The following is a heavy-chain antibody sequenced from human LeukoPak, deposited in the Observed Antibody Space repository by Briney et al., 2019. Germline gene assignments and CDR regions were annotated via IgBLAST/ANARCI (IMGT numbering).Heavy chain of an antibody. CDR1: GYTFTGYY. Sequence: ASVKVSCKASGYTFTGYYMHWVRQAPGQGLEWMGWINPNSGGTNYAQKFQGRVTMTRDTSISTAYMELSRLRSDDTAVYYCARSQPYYYYYMDVWGKGTTVTVSS. D-gene: IGHD2-2*01. J-gene: IGHJ6*03. V-gene: IGHV1-2*02. CDR3: ARSQPYYYYYMDV. CDR2: INPNSGGT.